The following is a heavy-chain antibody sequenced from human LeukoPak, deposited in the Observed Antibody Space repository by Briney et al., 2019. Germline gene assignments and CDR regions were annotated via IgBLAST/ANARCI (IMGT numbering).Heavy chain of an antibody. J-gene: IGHJ3*02. D-gene: IGHD3-22*01. CDR2: IYYSGST. Sequence: SETLSLTCTVSGGSISSSSYYWGWIRQPPGKGLEWIGSIYYSGSTYYNPSLKSRVTISVDTSKNQFSLKLSSVTAADTAVYYCARHVVVVPEAFDSWGKGTMVTVSS. CDR1: GGSISSSSYY. CDR3: ARHVVVVPEAFDS. V-gene: IGHV4-39*01.